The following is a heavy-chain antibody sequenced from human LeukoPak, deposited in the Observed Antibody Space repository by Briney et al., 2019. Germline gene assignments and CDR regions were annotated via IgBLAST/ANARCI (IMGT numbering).Heavy chain of an antibody. V-gene: IGHV4-59*01. CDR1: GGSISSYY. D-gene: IGHD4-17*01. J-gene: IGHJ2*01. CDR2: IYYTGST. Sequence: SETLSLTCTVSGGSISSYYWSWIRQPPGKGLEWIGYIYYTGSTNYNPSLKSRDTISVDTSKNQFSLKLSSVTAADAAVYYCARPLYGDTSGYFDLWGRGTLVTVSS. CDR3: ARPLYGDTSGYFDL.